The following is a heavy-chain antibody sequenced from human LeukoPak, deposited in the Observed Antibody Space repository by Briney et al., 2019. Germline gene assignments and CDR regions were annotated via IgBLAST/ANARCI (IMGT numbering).Heavy chain of an antibody. J-gene: IGHJ4*02. Sequence: GGSLRLSCAASGFIFSSYWMSWVRQTPGKGLEWVANIKQDGSEKYYVDSVKGRFTISRDNAKNSLYLQMNSLRAEDTAVYYCARDSPHAGLPDWGQGTLVTVSS. D-gene: IGHD5-18*01. CDR2: IKQDGSEK. V-gene: IGHV3-7*01. CDR3: ARDSPHAGLPD. CDR1: GFIFSSYW.